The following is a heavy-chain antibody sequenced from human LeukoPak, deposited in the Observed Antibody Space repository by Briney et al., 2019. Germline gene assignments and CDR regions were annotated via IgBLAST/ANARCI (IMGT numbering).Heavy chain of an antibody. D-gene: IGHD1-7*01. CDR1: GYSFTSYW. Sequence: GESLKISCKGSGYSFTSYWIGWVRQMPGKGLEWMGIIYPGGSDTRYSPSFQGQVTISADKSISTAYLQWSSLKASDTAMYYCAKYAGTRDRNFDYWGQGTLVTVSS. J-gene: IGHJ4*02. CDR2: IYPGGSDT. V-gene: IGHV5-51*01. CDR3: AKYAGTRDRNFDY.